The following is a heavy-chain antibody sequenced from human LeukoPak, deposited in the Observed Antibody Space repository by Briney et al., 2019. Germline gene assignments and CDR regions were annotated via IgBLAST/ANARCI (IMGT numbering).Heavy chain of an antibody. Sequence: ASVKVSCKASGYTFTSYYMHWVRQAPGQGLEWMGIINPSGGSTSYAQKFQGRVTMTRDTSTRTAYMELRSLRSEDTAVYYCARGAGDRAEPTQPFDYWGQGTLVTVSS. D-gene: IGHD1-1*01. V-gene: IGHV1-46*01. J-gene: IGHJ4*02. CDR1: GYTFTSYY. CDR3: ARGAGDRAEPTQPFDY. CDR2: INPSGGST.